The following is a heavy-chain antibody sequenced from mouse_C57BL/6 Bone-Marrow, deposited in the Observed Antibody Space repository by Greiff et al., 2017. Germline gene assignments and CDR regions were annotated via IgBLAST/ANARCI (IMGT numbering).Heavy chain of an antibody. CDR3: ASGYGSSDVWFAY. CDR1: GFTFSSYG. CDR2: ISSGGSYT. V-gene: IGHV5-6*01. Sequence: EVHLVESGGDLVKPGGSLKLSCAASGFTFSSYGMSWVRQTPDNRLEWVATISSGGSYTYYPDSVKGRFTISRDNAKNTLYLQMRSLKSEDTAMYYCASGYGSSDVWFAYWGQGTLVTVSA. D-gene: IGHD1-1*01. J-gene: IGHJ3*01.